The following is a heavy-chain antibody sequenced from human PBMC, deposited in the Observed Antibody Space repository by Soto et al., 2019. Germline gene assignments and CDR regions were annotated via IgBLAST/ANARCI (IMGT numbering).Heavy chain of an antibody. Sequence: EVQLVESGGGLVKPGGSLRLSCAASGFTFSSYSMNWVRQATGKGLEWVSSISSSSSYIYYADSVKGRFTISRDNAKNSLYLQMNSLRAEYTAVYYWARDQPGYSYGYGLGYWGQGTLVTVSS. V-gene: IGHV3-21*01. CDR2: ISSSSSYI. J-gene: IGHJ4*02. CDR3: ARDQPGYSYGYGLGY. CDR1: GFTFSSYS. D-gene: IGHD5-18*01.